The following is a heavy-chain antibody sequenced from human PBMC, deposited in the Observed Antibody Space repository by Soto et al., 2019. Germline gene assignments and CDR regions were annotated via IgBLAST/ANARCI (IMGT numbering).Heavy chain of an antibody. CDR1: GFAFSSYA. CDR2: ISANGQGI. J-gene: IGHJ4*02. V-gene: IGHV3-23*01. CDR3: AKDRDYPRDQFHY. D-gene: IGHD2-2*01. Sequence: GGSLRLSCAASGFAFSSYAMSWVRQAPGKGLEWVSAISANGQGIYYADSVRGRFTISRDNSKNTVFLHMDSLRAEDTAVYYCAKDRDYPRDQFHYWGQGTLVTVSS.